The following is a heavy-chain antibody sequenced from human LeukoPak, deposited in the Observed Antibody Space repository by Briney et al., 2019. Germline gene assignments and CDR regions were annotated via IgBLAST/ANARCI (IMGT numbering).Heavy chain of an antibody. CDR2: ISGSGGST. V-gene: IGHV3-23*01. CDR3: AKDVAPLIAAAGWFDP. D-gene: IGHD6-13*01. J-gene: IGHJ5*02. Sequence: GGSLRLSCAASGFTFSSYAMSWVRQAPGKGLEWVSAISGSGGSTYYADSVKGRFTISRDNSKNTLYLQMNSLRAEDTAVYYCAKDVAPLIAAAGWFDPWGQGTLVTVSS. CDR1: GFTFSSYA.